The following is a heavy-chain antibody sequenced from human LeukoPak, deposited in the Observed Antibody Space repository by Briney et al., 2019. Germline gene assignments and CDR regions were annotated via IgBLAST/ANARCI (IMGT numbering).Heavy chain of an antibody. CDR3: ARDIATVQHQD. CDR2: ISGHNGNT. D-gene: IGHD1-1*01. Sequence: GTSVKVSCKTSGYTFTNYGIGWVPQAPGQGLEWMGWISGHNGNTNYVQKFRGRVAMTADTSTSTVYMELRSLRSDDAAVYYCARDIATVQHQDWGQGTLVTVSS. CDR1: GYTFTNYG. J-gene: IGHJ4*02. V-gene: IGHV1-18*01.